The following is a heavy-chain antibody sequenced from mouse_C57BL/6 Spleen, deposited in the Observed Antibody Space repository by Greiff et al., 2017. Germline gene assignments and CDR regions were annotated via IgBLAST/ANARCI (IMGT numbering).Heavy chain of an antibody. CDR3: ARGGLRNWFAY. J-gene: IGHJ3*01. D-gene: IGHD2-4*01. CDR1: GYTFTSYD. CDR2: IYPRDGST. Sequence: QVQLKQSGPELVKPGASVKLSCKASGYTFTSYDINWVKQRPGQGLEWIGWIYPRDGSTKYNEKFKGKATLTVDTSSSTAYMELHSLTSEDSAVYFCARGGLRNWFAYWGQGTLVTVSA. V-gene: IGHV1-85*01.